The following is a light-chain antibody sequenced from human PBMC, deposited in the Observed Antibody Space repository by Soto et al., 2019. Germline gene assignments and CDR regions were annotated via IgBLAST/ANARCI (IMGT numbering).Light chain of an antibody. CDR1: SSDVGGYKY. Sequence: QSVLTQPPSASGSPGQSVTISCTGNSSDVGGYKYVSWYQQHPGKAPKLMIFEVNKRPSGVPDHFSGSKSVTTASLTVSGLQAEDEADYYCSSYADINNLAVFGAGTKLTVL. CDR3: SSYADINNLAV. J-gene: IGLJ1*01. V-gene: IGLV2-8*01. CDR2: EVN.